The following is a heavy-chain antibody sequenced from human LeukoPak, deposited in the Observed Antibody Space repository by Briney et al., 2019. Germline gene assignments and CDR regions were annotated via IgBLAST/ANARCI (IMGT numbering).Heavy chain of an antibody. CDR3: AKKVAGRNPFDY. CDR2: ISGGGDST. V-gene: IGHV3-23*01. J-gene: IGHJ4*02. Sequence: GSLRLSCAASGFTFSSYVMGWVRQIPGQGLEWVSVISGGGDSTNHADSVKGRFTISRDNSKNTVYLQMNSLRAEDTAVYYCAKKVAGRNPFDYWGQGTLVTVSS. D-gene: IGHD6-19*01. CDR1: GFTFSSYV.